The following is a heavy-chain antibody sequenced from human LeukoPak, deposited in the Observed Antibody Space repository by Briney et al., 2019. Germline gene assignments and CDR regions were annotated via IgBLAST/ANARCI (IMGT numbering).Heavy chain of an antibody. D-gene: IGHD6-13*01. Sequence: FQGRVTITRDTSASTAYMELSSLRSEDTAVYYCARGLSSSWNWFDPWGQGTLVTVSS. V-gene: IGHV1-3*01. CDR3: ARGLSSSWNWFDP. J-gene: IGHJ5*02.